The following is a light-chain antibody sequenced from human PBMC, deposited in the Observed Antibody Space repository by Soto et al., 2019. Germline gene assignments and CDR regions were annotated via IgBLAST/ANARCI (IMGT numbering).Light chain of an antibody. J-gene: IGKJ4*01. CDR2: PAS. CDR1: QSVGRNY. Sequence: EIVLTQSPGTLSVSPGEKATLSCRASQSVGRNYFAWYQQKPGQAPRLLIYPASSRATGIPDRFSGSGSGTDFTLTIRRLEPEDFAVYYCQQYASSPLTFGGGTKVETK. CDR3: QQYASSPLT. V-gene: IGKV3-20*01.